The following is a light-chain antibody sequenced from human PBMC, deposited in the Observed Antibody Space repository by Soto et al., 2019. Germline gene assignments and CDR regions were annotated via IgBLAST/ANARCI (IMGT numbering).Light chain of an antibody. Sequence: QSALTQPASVSGSPGQSITISCTGTSSDAGDYKYVSWYQQHPGKAPKLMIYEVSNRPSGVSNRFSGSKSGSTASLTISGLQAEDEADYYCNSYTSSSTVFGTGTKLTVL. CDR2: EVS. V-gene: IGLV2-14*01. CDR1: SSDAGDYKY. J-gene: IGLJ1*01. CDR3: NSYTSSSTV.